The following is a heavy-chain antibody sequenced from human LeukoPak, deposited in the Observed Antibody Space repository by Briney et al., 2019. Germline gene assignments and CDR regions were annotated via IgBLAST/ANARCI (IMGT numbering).Heavy chain of an antibody. CDR1: GFTFSSYA. J-gene: IGHJ4*02. V-gene: IGHV3-30-3*01. CDR3: ARERGSYS. D-gene: IGHD1-26*01. CDR2: ISYDGSNK. Sequence: GGSLRLSCAASGFTFSSYAMHWVRQAPGKGLEWVAVISYDGSNKYYADSVKGRFTISRDNSKNTLYLQMNSLRAEDTAVYYCARERGSYSWGQGTLVTVSS.